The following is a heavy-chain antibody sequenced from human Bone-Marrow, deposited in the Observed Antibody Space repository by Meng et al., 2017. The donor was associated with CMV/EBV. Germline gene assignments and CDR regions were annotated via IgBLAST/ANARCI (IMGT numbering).Heavy chain of an antibody. Sequence: GGSLRLSCVVSTFTFTDYYMSWVRHAPGKGLECNAYTNPSSNTGFYAGSVKSRFTISRDNAKNSLYLQMNSLRAEDTAVYYCTREPRKLATWGQGTRVTVSS. CDR1: TFTFTDYY. D-gene: IGHD6-6*01. CDR3: TREPRKLAT. V-gene: IGHV3-11*04. CDR2: TNPSSNTG. J-gene: IGHJ4*02.